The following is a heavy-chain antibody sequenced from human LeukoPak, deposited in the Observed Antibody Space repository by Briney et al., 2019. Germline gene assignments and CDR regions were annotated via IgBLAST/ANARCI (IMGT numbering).Heavy chain of an antibody. J-gene: IGHJ4*02. D-gene: IGHD5-24*01. CDR2: IYNGGTT. CDR3: ARGRRW. V-gene: IGHV4-59*01. Sequence: PSETLSLTCSVSGGSLSTYSWTWVRQSPGKRLEWIGSIYNGGTTNYNPSLKSRGTISTDTAKNQFSLRLRSVSAADTAVYYCARGRRWWGQGTLVTVSS. CDR1: GGSLSTYS.